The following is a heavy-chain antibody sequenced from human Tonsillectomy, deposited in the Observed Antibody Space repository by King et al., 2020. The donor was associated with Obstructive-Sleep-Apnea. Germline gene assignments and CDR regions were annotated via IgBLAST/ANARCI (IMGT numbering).Heavy chain of an antibody. CDR3: ARDPYIVVVPANDAFDI. CDR2: ISCSCGNI. V-gene: IGHV3-23*04. J-gene: IGHJ3*02. D-gene: IGHD2-2*01. CDR1: GFTFSNYA. Sequence: VQLVESGGGLVQPGGSLRLSCTASGFTFSNYALTWVRQAPGKGLEWVSTISCSCGNIYYAESVKGRFTISRDNSNNTLYLQMNSLRAEDTAIYYCARDPYIVVVPANDAFDIWGQGTMVTVSS.